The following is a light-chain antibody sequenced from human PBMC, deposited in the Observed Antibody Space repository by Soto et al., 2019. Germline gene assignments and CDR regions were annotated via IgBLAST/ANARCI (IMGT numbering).Light chain of an antibody. J-gene: IGLJ1*01. V-gene: IGLV2-14*01. CDR2: EVS. CDR3: GSYTSTSTPFV. CDR1: SSDIGGYKY. Sequence: QSALTQPASVSGSPGRSITISCTGTSSDIGGYKYVSWYQQQPGKAPKLMIYEVSNRPSGVSSRFSGSKSGNTASLTISGLQAEDEADYYCGSYTSTSTPFVFGTGTKLTVL.